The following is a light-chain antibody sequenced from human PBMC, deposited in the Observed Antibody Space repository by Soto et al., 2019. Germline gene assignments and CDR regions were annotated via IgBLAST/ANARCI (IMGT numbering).Light chain of an antibody. CDR2: GAS. J-gene: IGKJ2*01. Sequence: EIVLTQSPGTLSLSPGERATLSCRASQNVSSSYLAWYQQKPGQAPRLLIYGASSRATGIPDRFSGGGSGTDFTLTISRLEPEDFAVYYCQQFVSSLSSFTFGQGTKLEI. V-gene: IGKV3-20*01. CDR1: QNVSSSY. CDR3: QQFVSSLSSFT.